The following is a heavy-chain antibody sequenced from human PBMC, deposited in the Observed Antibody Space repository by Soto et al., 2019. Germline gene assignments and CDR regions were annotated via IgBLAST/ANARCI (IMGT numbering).Heavy chain of an antibody. CDR1: GFKISSSS. CDR2: ISDSGSNT. V-gene: IGHV3-48*01. CDR3: ARYYYDSSGYDGMDV. Sequence: EVQLVESGGGLVQPGGSLRLSCAAFGFKISSSSMNWVRQAPGRGLEWVAYISDSGSNTLYADSVKGRFTVSRDTAKNSQYLQMRGLRAEDRAVYYCARYYYDSSGYDGMDVWGQGTTVTVSS. D-gene: IGHD3-22*01. J-gene: IGHJ6*02.